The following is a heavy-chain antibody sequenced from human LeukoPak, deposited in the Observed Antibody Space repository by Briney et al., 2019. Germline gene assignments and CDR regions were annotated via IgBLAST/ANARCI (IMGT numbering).Heavy chain of an antibody. J-gene: IGHJ4*02. D-gene: IGHD2-15*01. V-gene: IGHV1-46*01. CDR2: INPGGGRT. CDR3: ARVTSPARRGRTLVAAAATPFDY. Sequence: ASVKVSCKASEGTFSSYAISWVRRAPGLGLEWMGVINPGGGRTTYAQKFQDRVNMTRDTSTSTVYMELSGLTSADTAVYFCARVTSPARRGRTLVAAAATPFDYWGQGTLVTVSS. CDR1: EGTFSSYA.